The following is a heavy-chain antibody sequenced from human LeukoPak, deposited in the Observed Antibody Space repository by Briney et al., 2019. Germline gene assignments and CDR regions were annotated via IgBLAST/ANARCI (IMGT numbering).Heavy chain of an antibody. D-gene: IGHD3-22*01. CDR1: GYTFTNFY. J-gene: IGHJ4*02. CDR2: INPNADGT. CDR3: ARDQRDNYYYDSSGYYFDY. V-gene: IGHV1-46*01. Sequence: ASVKVSCKASGYTFTNFYMHWVRQAPGQGLEWMGIINPNADGTKYAQNFQGRVTMTRDMSTSTVYMELSSLRSEDTAVYYCARDQRDNYYYDSSGYYFDYWGQGTLVTVSS.